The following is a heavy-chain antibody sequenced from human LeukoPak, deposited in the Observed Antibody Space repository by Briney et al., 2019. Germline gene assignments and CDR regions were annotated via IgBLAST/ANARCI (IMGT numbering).Heavy chain of an antibody. CDR1: VGTFSSYA. D-gene: IGHD6-25*01. Sequence: GASVKISCTASVGTFSSYAISWVRQAPGQGPECMGRVIPIFGTANYTQKLQGRETITTDEHTSTAYTELSSLRSEDTALYYFAIAWSGLDWYFDLWRRRSLLTVCS. V-gene: IGHV1-69*05. CDR2: VIPIFGTA. J-gene: IGHJ2*01. CDR3: AIAWSGLDWYFDL.